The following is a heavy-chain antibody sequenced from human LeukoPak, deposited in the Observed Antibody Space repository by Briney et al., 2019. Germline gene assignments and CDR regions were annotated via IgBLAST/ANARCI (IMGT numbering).Heavy chain of an antibody. CDR2: ISGGGEGA. CDR1: GFTFTNYA. J-gene: IGHJ2*01. Sequence: PGGSLRLSCAASGFTFTNYAMSWIRQAPGKGLDWVSAISGGGEGAYYPNSVKGRFTISRDNSKNTLYLQMNSLGAEDTAIYYCAKPRAMTTGVGRYFDLWGRGTLVTVSS. V-gene: IGHV3-23*01. CDR3: AKPRAMTTGVGRYFDL. D-gene: IGHD1-1*01.